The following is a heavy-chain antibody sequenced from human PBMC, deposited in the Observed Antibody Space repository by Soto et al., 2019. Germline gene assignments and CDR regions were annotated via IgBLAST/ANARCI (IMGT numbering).Heavy chain of an antibody. CDR2: IIPIFGTA. J-gene: IGHJ4*02. CDR3: ARSRGGYYDSSGPSPPDY. D-gene: IGHD3-22*01. V-gene: IGHV1-69*13. Sequence: ASVKVSCKASGGTFSSYAISWVRQAPGQGLEWMGGIIPIFGTANYAQKFQGRVTITADESTSTAYMELSSLRSEDTAVYYCARSRGGYYDSSGPSPPDYWGQGTLVTVSS. CDR1: GGTFSSYA.